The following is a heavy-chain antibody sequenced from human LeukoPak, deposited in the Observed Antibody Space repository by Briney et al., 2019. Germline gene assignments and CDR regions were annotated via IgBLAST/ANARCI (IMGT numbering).Heavy chain of an antibody. D-gene: IGHD3-10*01. J-gene: IGHJ1*01. CDR3: ARESTYGSGSYYKSTRYAEYFQH. Sequence: ASVKVSCKASGYTFTSYYMHWVRQAPGQGLEWMGIINPSGGSTSYAQKFQGRVTMTRDMSTSTVYMELSSLRSEDTAVYYCARESTYGSGSYYKSTRYAEYFQHWGQGTLVTVSS. CDR2: INPSGGST. V-gene: IGHV1-46*01. CDR1: GYTFTSYY.